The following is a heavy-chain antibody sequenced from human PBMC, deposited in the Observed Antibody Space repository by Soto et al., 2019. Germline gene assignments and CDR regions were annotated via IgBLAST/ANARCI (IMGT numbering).Heavy chain of an antibody. D-gene: IGHD3-10*01. V-gene: IGHV1-69*13. CDR1: GDNFKKNV. CDR2: IIPIFGTA. J-gene: IGHJ6*02. Sequence: ASVKVSCKTSGDNFKKNVFTWVRQAPGQGLEWMGGIIPIFGTANYAQKFQGRVTITVDDATRTVYMEVRDLTSEDTAIYYCARGPFRPSAMDVWGQGTTVTVSS. CDR3: ARGPFRPSAMDV.